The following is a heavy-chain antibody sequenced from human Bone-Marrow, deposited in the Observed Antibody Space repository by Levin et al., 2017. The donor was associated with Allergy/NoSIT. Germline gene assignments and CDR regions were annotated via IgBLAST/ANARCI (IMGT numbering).Heavy chain of an antibody. CDR2: IYNSGST. Sequence: SQTLSLTCTVSGGSISTYYWTWIRQPPGGGLEWIGYIYNSGSTNYNPSLRSRVTISVDTSKSQFSLELSSVTAADTAIYYCATQKYGSNPYYFNYWGQGTLVTVSS. CDR1: GGSISTYY. D-gene: IGHD5-24*01. CDR3: ATQKYGSNPYYFNY. V-gene: IGHV4-59*01. J-gene: IGHJ4*02.